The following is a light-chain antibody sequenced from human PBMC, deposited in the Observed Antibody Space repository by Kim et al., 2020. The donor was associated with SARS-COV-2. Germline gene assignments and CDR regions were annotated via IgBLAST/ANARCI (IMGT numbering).Light chain of an antibody. CDR1: KLGDKY. J-gene: IGLJ2*01. Sequence: VSPGQTASLTCSGDKLGDKYACWYHQKAGQSPVLVIYQDNKRPSGIPERFSGSNSGNTATLTISGTQAMDEADYYCQAWDSTTVVFGGGTQLTVL. V-gene: IGLV3-1*01. CDR2: QDN. CDR3: QAWDSTTVV.